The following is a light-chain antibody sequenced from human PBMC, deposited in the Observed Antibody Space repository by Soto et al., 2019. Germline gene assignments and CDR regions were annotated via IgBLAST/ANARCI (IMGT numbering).Light chain of an antibody. CDR1: SSDVGGYNY. V-gene: IGLV2-8*01. J-gene: IGLJ3*02. CDR2: EVS. Sequence: QSALTQPPSASGSAGQSVTISCTGTSSDVGGYNYVSWYQQHPGKAPKLMIYEVSKRPSGVPDRFSGSKSGNTASLTVSGLQAEDEADYYCSSYAGSNNWLFGGGTKLTVL. CDR3: SSYAGSNNWL.